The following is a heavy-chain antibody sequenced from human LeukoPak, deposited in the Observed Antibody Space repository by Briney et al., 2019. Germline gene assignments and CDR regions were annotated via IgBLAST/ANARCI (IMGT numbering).Heavy chain of an antibody. CDR2: INHSGST. D-gene: IGHD6-13*01. Sequence: PSETLSLTCAVYRGSFSGYYWSWIRQPPGKGLEWIGEINHSGSTNYNPSLKSRVTISVDTSKNQFSLKLSSVTAADTAVYYCARGIAAAAVIRSWFDPWGQGTLVTVSS. J-gene: IGHJ5*02. CDR1: RGSFSGYY. CDR3: ARGIAAAAVIRSWFDP. V-gene: IGHV4-34*01.